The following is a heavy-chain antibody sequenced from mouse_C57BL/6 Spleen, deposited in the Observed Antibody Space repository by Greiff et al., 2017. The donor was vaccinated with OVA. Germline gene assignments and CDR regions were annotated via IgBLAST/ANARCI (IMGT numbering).Heavy chain of an antibody. CDR1: GYTFTSYW. Sequence: VQLQQSGAELVKPGASVKLSCKASGYTFTSYWMQWVKQRPGQGLEWIGEIDPSDSYTNYNQKFKGKATLTVDTSSSTAYMQLSSLTSEDSAVYYCAITTVVAKGFAYWGQGTLVTVSA. CDR3: AITTVVAKGFAY. D-gene: IGHD1-1*01. V-gene: IGHV1-50*01. J-gene: IGHJ3*01. CDR2: IDPSDSYT.